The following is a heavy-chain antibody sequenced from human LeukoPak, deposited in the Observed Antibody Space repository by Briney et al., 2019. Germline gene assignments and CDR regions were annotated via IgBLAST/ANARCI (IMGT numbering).Heavy chain of an antibody. V-gene: IGHV1-46*01. CDR2: IYPRDGST. J-gene: IGHJ4*02. Sequence: ASVKVSCKASGYTFINNYLHWVRQAPGQGLEWMGMIYPRDGSTSYAQNFQGRVTVTRDTSTTTVHMELRGLRSEDTAVYYCARDQEGFDYWGQGTVVTVSS. CDR3: ARDQEGFDY. CDR1: GYTFINNY.